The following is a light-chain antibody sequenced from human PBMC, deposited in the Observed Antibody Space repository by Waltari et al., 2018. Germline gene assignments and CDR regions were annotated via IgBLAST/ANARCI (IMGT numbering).Light chain of an antibody. Sequence: DIVLTQSPGPLSLSPGERATLSCRASQSVSSSYLAWYQQKPGQAPRLLIYAASSRATGIPDRFSGSGSGTDFTLTISRLEPEDFAVYYCQQYGSSLLFTFGPGTKVDIK. V-gene: IGKV3-20*01. J-gene: IGKJ3*01. CDR2: AAS. CDR3: QQYGSSLLFT. CDR1: QSVSSSY.